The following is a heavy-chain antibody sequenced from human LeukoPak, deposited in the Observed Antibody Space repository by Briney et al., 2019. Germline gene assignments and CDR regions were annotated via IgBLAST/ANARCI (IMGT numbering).Heavy chain of an antibody. Sequence: ASVKVSCKASGYTFTGYYMHWVRQAPGQGLEWMGRINPSGGSTSYAQKFQGRVTMTRDTSTSTVYMELSSLRSEDTAVYYCARDPADSSSSGRYSSSWYEGCYWGQGTLVTVSS. CDR2: INPSGGST. CDR1: GYTFTGYY. V-gene: IGHV1-46*01. J-gene: IGHJ4*02. CDR3: ARDPADSSSSGRYSSSWYEGCY. D-gene: IGHD6-13*01.